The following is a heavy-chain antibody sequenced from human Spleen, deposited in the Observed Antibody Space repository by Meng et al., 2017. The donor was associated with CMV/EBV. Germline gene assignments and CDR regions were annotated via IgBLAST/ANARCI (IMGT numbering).Heavy chain of an antibody. CDR2: ISAYTGNP. CDR3: AREPLSNYDFWSGYPAYYFDY. V-gene: IGHV1-18*01. Sequence: YGISGVRQAPGQGLEWMGWISAYTGNPNYAQKLQGRVTMTTDTSTSTAYMELRSLRSDDTAVYYCAREPLSNYDFWSGYPAYYFDYWGQGTLVTVSS. CDR1: YG. J-gene: IGHJ4*02. D-gene: IGHD3-3*01.